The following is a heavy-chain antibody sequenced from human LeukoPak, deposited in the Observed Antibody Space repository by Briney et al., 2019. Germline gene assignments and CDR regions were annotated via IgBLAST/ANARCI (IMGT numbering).Heavy chain of an antibody. D-gene: IGHD6-13*01. V-gene: IGHV1-18*01. CDR2: ISAYNGNT. CDR1: GYTFTSYG. Sequence: ASVKVSCKASGYTFTSYGISWVRQAPGQGLEWMGWISAYNGNTNYAQKLQGRVTMTTDTSTSTAYMELRSLRSDDTAVYYCARLRSSSLGYYYYGMDVWGQGTTVTVSS. J-gene: IGHJ6*02. CDR3: ARLRSSSLGYYYYGMDV.